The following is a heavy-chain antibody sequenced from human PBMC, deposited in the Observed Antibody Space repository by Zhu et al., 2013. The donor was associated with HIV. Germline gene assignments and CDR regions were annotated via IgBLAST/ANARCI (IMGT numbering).Heavy chain of an antibody. CDR2: IIPMFGTA. V-gene: IGHV1-69*01. D-gene: IGHD3-22*01. CDR3: ARDHNSGYYSYFDY. Sequence: VQLVQSGAEVKKPGSSVKVSCKASGGTFSSYAISWVRQAPGQGLEWMGGIIPMFGTANYAQKFQGRVTITADESTSTAYMQLSSLRSEDTAVYYCARDHNSGYYSYFDYWGQGTLVTVSS. J-gene: IGHJ4*02. CDR1: GGTFSSYA.